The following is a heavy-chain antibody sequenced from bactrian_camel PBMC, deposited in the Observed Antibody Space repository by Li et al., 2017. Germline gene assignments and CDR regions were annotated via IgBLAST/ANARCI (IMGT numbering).Heavy chain of an antibody. D-gene: IGHD2*01. J-gene: IGHJ6*01. CDR1: GFTMSDSD. CDR3: TADKSSACSNLWTHGGARAFGY. Sequence: QVQLVESGGGSVQAGGSLRLSCTGTGFTMSDSDMAWYRQAPGKQCKLVSSINSARTLYYSPSMKGRFTISPDYANNALYLQMNDLKPEDTAMYYCTADKSSACSNLWTHGGARAFGYWGQGTQVTVS. V-gene: IGHV3S55*01. CDR2: INSARTL.